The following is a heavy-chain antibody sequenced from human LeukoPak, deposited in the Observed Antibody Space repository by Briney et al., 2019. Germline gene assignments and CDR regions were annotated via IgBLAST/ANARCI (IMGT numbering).Heavy chain of an antibody. CDR2: IYHSGST. Sequence: SETLSLTCAVPGYSISSGYYWGWIRQPPGKGLEWIGSIYHSGSTYSNPSLKSRVTISVDTSKNQFSLKVSSVTAADTAVYYCARQAIAATGNWFDPWGQGTLVTVSS. CDR1: GYSISSGYY. V-gene: IGHV4-38-2*01. J-gene: IGHJ5*02. D-gene: IGHD2-15*01. CDR3: ARQAIAATGNWFDP.